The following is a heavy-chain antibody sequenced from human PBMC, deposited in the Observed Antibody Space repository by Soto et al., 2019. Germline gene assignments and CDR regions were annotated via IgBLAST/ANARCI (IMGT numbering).Heavy chain of an antibody. D-gene: IGHD3-3*01. Sequence: GGSLRLSCAASGFTFSSYGMHWVRQAPGKGLEWVAVISYDGSNKYYADSVKGRFTISRDNSKNTLYLQMNSLRAEDTAVYYCAKAYDFWSGPRDAFDIWGQGTMVTVSS. CDR3: AKAYDFWSGPRDAFDI. CDR2: ISYDGSNK. J-gene: IGHJ3*02. V-gene: IGHV3-30*18. CDR1: GFTFSSYG.